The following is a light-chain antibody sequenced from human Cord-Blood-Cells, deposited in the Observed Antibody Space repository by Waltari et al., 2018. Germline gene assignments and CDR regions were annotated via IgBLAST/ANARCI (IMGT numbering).Light chain of an antibody. CDR1: VLATKY. Sequence: SYELTQPSSVSVSPGQTARITCSGDVLATKYARWFQQKPGQAPALVIYKDSERPSGLPERFSGSSPGTTVTLTISGAQVDDEADYYCYSAADNNQNVVFGGGTKLTVL. CDR2: KDS. CDR3: YSAADNNQNVV. J-gene: IGLJ2*01. V-gene: IGLV3-27*01.